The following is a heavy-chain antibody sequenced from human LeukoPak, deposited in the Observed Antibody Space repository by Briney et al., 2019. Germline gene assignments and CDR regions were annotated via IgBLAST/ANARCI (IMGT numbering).Heavy chain of an antibody. Sequence: GGSLRLSCAASGFTSSSYEMNWVRQAPGKGLEWVSYISSSGSTIYYADSVKGRFTISRGNAKNSLYLQMNSLRAEDTAVYYCARGGIIEVVPSDYWGQGTLVTVSS. D-gene: IGHD3-3*02. J-gene: IGHJ4*02. CDR2: ISSSGSTI. V-gene: IGHV3-48*03. CDR1: GFTSSSYE. CDR3: ARGGIIEVVPSDY.